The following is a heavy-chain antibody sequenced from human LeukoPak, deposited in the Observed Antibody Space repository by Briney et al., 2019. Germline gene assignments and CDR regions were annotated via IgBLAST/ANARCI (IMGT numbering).Heavy chain of an antibody. V-gene: IGHV3-11*06. CDR2: ISSSGSHT. Sequence: KPGGSLRLSCAASGFTFSDYYMSWIRQAPGKGLEWVSYISSSGSHTMYADSVKGRFTISRDNAKNSLSLQVNSLRVDDTAVYYCAREYYYDSSGYHDYWGQGTLVTVSS. CDR1: GFTFSDYY. CDR3: AREYYYDSSGYHDY. J-gene: IGHJ4*02. D-gene: IGHD3-22*01.